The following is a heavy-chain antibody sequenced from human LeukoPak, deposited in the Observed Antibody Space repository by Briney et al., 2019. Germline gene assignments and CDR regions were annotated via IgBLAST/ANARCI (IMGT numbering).Heavy chain of an antibody. D-gene: IGHD3-22*01. Sequence: GGSLRLSCAASGFTFSSYWMSWVRQAPGKGLAWVSTISGGSGSTYCADSVKGRFTISRDNSKNTLYLQMNSLRDEDTAVYYCARHRFESGGYHSTDWGQGTLVTVSS. J-gene: IGHJ4*02. CDR3: ARHRFESGGYHSTD. CDR1: GFTFSSYW. CDR2: ISGGSGST. V-gene: IGHV3-23*01.